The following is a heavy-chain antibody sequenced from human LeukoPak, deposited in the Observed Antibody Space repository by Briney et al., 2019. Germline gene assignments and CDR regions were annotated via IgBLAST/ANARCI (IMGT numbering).Heavy chain of an antibody. CDR2: INPNSGGT. D-gene: IGHD1-1*01. CDR3: ARDSGTWGVRRLKFLPHPGDY. CDR1: GYTFTGYY. J-gene: IGHJ4*02. V-gene: IGHV1-2*02. Sequence: ASVKVSCKASGYTFTGYYMHWVRQAPGQGLEWMGWINPNSGGTNYAQKFQGRVTMTRDTTISSAYMELSRLRSDDTAGYFCARDSGTWGVRRLKFLPHPGDYWGQGTLVTVSS.